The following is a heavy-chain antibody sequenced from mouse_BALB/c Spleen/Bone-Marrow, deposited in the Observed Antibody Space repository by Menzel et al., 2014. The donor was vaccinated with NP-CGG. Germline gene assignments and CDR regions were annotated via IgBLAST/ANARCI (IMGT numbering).Heavy chain of an antibody. CDR2: INPSNGGT. Sequence: VQLQESGAELVKPGTSVKISCEASGYTFTSYWLHWVKPRPGQGLEWIGEINPSNGGTNFNEKFKSRATLTVDKSASKAYMQLSSLTSEDSAVYYCTRGRTWDFDYWGQGTTLTASS. D-gene: IGHD4-1*01. CDR1: GYTFTSYW. J-gene: IGHJ2*01. V-gene: IGHV1S81*02. CDR3: TRGRTWDFDY.